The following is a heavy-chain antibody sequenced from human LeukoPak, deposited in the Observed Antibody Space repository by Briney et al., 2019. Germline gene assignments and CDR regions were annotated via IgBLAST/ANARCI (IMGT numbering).Heavy chain of an antibody. CDR2: ISGSGGST. CDR1: GFTFSSYA. D-gene: IGHD5-18*01. Sequence: GGSLRLSCAASGFTFSSYAMSWVRQAPGKGLEWVLAISGSGGSTYYADSVKGRFTISRDNSKNTLYLQMNSLRAEDTAVYYCAKDRRYSYGCDYWGQGTLVTVSS. CDR3: AKDRRYSYGCDY. J-gene: IGHJ4*02. V-gene: IGHV3-23*01.